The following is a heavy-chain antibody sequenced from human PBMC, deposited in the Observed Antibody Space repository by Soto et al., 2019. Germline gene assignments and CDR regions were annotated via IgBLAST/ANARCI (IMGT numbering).Heavy chain of an antibody. Sequence: EVQLVESGGGLVQPGGSLRLSCAASGFSFSSYDMVWVRQAPGKGLEYFSAITSNGGVTYYANSVKGRFTISRDNSRNTLYLQMGSLRAEDTAVYFCVRDVPFDYWGQGPLVTVSS. V-gene: IGHV3-64*01. CDR3: VRDVPFDY. J-gene: IGHJ4*02. CDR1: GFSFSSYD. CDR2: ITSNGGVT.